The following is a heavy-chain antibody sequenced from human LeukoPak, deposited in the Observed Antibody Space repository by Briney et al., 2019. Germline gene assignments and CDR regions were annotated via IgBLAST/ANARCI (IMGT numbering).Heavy chain of an antibody. CDR1: GFTFSNYA. D-gene: IGHD6-6*01. J-gene: IGHJ4*02. V-gene: IGHV3-23*01. CDR3: AKLSASSSSDPNDY. Sequence: GGSLRLSCAASGFTFSNYAMSWVRQAPGKGLEWVSANSGSGGSTYYADSVRGRFTISRDNSKNTLYLQMNSLRAEDTAVYYCAKLSASSSSDPNDYWGQGTLVTVSS. CDR2: NSGSGGST.